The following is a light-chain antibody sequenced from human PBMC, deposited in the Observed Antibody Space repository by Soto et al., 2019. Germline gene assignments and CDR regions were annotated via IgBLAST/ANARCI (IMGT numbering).Light chain of an antibody. J-gene: IGKJ1*01. CDR1: QSVSSSY. CDR2: GAS. Sequence: TQSPGTLSLSPGERATLSCRASQSVSSSYLAWYQQKPGQAPRLLIYGASSRATGIPDRFSGSGSGTEFTLTISSLQSEDFTVYYCQQYNKWPLTFGQGTKVDIK. V-gene: IGKV3D-15*01. CDR3: QQYNKWPLT.